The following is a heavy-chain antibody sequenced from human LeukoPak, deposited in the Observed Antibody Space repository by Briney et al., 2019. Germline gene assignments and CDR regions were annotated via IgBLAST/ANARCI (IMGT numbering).Heavy chain of an antibody. V-gene: IGHV3-30*14. Sequence: GRSLRLSCAASGFTFSSYAMHWVRQAPGKGLEWVAVISYDGSNKYYADSVKGRFTISRDNSKNTLYLQMNSLRAEDTAVYYCARVRVGAIDYWGQGTLVTVSS. D-gene: IGHD1-26*01. J-gene: IGHJ4*02. CDR2: ISYDGSNK. CDR3: ARVRVGAIDY. CDR1: GFTFSSYA.